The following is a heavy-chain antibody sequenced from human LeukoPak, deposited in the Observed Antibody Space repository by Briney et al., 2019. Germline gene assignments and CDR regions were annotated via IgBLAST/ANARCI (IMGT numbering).Heavy chain of an antibody. Sequence: SETLSLTCTVSGGSISNYYWSWIRQPPGKGLEWIGYIHYSGSTTYNPSLKSRVTISVDTSKNQFSLKLTSATAADTAVYYCARQAAANSIDYWGEGTVVTVSS. CDR3: ARQAAANSIDY. V-gene: IGHV4-59*08. J-gene: IGHJ4*02. CDR2: IHYSGST. D-gene: IGHD2-2*01. CDR1: GGSISNYY.